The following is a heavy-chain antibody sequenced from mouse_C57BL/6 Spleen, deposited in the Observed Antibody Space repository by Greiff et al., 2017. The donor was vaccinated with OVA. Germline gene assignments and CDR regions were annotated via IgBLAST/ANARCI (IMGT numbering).Heavy chain of an antibody. J-gene: IGHJ4*01. CDR1: GFTFSDSG. CDR3: ARQVVAKARDY. D-gene: IGHD1-1*01. V-gene: IGHV5-15*01. Sequence: EVKLQESGGGLVQPGGSLTLSCAASGFTFSDSGMAWVRQAPRKGPAWVAFISNLAYSIYYADTVTGRFTISRENAKNTLYLEMSSRRSEDTAMYYCARQVVAKARDYWGQGTSVTVSS. CDR2: ISNLAYSI.